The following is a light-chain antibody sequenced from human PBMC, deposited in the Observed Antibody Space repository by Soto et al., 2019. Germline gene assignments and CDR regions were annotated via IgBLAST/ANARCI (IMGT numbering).Light chain of an antibody. J-gene: IGKJ5*01. CDR2: GAF. Sequence: EIVLTQSPATLSLSPVERATLSGRASPSVTNFLAWYQQKPGQAPRLLIYGAFNRATGIPARFSGSGSGTGFTLTISSLEPEDSAVYYCQQRNVWPPVTFGQGTRLEIK. V-gene: IGKV3-11*01. CDR3: QQRNVWPPVT. CDR1: PSVTNF.